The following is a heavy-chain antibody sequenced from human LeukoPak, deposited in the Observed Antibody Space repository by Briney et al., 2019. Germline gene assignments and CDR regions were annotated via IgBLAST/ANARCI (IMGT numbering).Heavy chain of an antibody. D-gene: IGHD6-19*01. CDR3: AMLRLPYSSGWYLPYFDY. J-gene: IGHJ4*02. Sequence: PGGSLRLSCAASGFTFDDYTMHWVRQAPGKGLEWVSAISGSGGSTYYADSVKGRFTISRDNSKNTLYLQMNSLRAEDTAVYYCAMLRLPYSSGWYLPYFDYWGQGTLVTVSS. CDR2: ISGSGGST. V-gene: IGHV3-23*01. CDR1: GFTFDDYT.